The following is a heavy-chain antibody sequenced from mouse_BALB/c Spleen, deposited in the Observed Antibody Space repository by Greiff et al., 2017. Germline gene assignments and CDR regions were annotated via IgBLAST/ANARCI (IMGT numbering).Heavy chain of an antibody. CDR2: INPSNGGT. D-gene: IGHD1-1*01. Sequence: QVHVKQSGAELVKPGASVKLSCKASGYTFTSYYMYWVKQRPGQGLEWIGEINPSNGGTNFNEKFKSKATLTVDKSSSTAYMQLSSLTSEDSAVYYCTRYLLRGYYFDYWGQGTTLTVSS. CDR1: GYTFTSYY. V-gene: IGHV1S81*02. J-gene: IGHJ2*01. CDR3: TRYLLRGYYFDY.